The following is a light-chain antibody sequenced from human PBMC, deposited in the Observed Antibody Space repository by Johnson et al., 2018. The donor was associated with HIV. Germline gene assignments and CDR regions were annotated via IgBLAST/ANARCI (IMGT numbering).Light chain of an antibody. V-gene: IGLV1-51*01. CDR2: DNN. Sequence: QPVLTQPPSVSAAAGQKVTISCSGSSSNIGNNYVAWYQQLPGTAPKLLIYDNNKRPSGIPDRFSGYKSGTSATLGITGLQTGDEADYYCGTWDSSLSTHVFGTGTKVTVL. CDR3: GTWDSSLSTHV. CDR1: SSNIGNNY. J-gene: IGLJ1*01.